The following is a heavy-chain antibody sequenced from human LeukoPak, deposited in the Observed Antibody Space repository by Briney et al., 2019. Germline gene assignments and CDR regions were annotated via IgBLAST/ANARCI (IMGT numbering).Heavy chain of an antibody. CDR2: ISSSSYI. J-gene: IGHJ4*02. Sequence: GGSLRLSCAASGFTFSSYSMNWVRQAPGEGLEWVSSISSSSYIYYADSVKGRFTISRDNAMNSLYLQMNSLRAEDTAVYYCARTIAARGDYWGQGTLVTVSS. V-gene: IGHV3-21*01. D-gene: IGHD6-13*01. CDR3: ARTIAARGDY. CDR1: GFTFSSYS.